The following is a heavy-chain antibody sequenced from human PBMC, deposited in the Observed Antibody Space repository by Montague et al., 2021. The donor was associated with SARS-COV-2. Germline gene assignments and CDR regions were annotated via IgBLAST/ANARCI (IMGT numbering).Heavy chain of an antibody. V-gene: IGHV4-59*12. CDR3: ARINPTGVDF. Sequence: ETLSLTCTVSGGSISNFYWTWIRSPPGKGLDWIGSVSYTGSTNYNPSLKSRVAISVDTSKNQFSLKLTSVTAADTAFYYCARINPTGVDFWGQGTLVTVSS. J-gene: IGHJ4*02. D-gene: IGHD1-14*01. CDR1: GGSISNFY. CDR2: VSYTGST.